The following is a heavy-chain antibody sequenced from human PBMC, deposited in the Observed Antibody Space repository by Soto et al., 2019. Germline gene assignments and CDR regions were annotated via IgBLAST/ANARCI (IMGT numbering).Heavy chain of an antibody. Sequence: TVGSLRLSCAAYGFIFSTYDMHWVRQATGKGLEWVSTIGTAGDTYYPDSVKGRFTISRENAKNSLYLQMNSLRAGDMAVYYCARSQRGPVDYWGQGTLVTVSS. CDR3: ARSQRGPVDY. CDR1: GFIFSTYD. CDR2: IGTAGDT. V-gene: IGHV3-13*01. J-gene: IGHJ4*02.